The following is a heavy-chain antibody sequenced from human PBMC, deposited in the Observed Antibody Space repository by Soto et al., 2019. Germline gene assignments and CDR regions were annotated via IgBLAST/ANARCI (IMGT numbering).Heavy chain of an antibody. J-gene: IGHJ4*02. CDR1: GYTFTGYY. V-gene: IGHV1-2*02. Sequence: ASVKVSCKASGYTFTGYYMHWLRQSPGQGLEWMGWINPNSGGTNYAQKFQGRVTMTRDTSISTAYMELSRLRSDDTAVYYCARSQNVGLRFLEWLSPPDYWGQGTLVTVSS. D-gene: IGHD3-3*01. CDR2: INPNSGGT. CDR3: ARSQNVGLRFLEWLSPPDY.